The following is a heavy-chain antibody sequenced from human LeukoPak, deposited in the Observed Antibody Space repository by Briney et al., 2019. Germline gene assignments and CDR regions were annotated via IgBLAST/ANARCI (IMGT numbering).Heavy chain of an antibody. J-gene: IGHJ6*03. CDR1: GFTFSSYG. CDR3: ARTTANWNYNYYYYMDV. CDR2: IRYDGSNK. Sequence: GGSLRLSCAASGFTFSSYGMHWVRQAPGKGLEWVAFIRYDGSNKYYADSVKGRFTISRDNSKNTLYLQMNSLRAEDTAVYYCARTTANWNYNYYYYMDVWGKETTVTISS. V-gene: IGHV3-30*02. D-gene: IGHD1-20*01.